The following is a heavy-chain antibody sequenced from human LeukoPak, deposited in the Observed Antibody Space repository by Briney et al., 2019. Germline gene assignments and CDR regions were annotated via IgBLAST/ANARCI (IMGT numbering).Heavy chain of an antibody. CDR1: GGSISSGGYY. V-gene: IGHV4-31*03. D-gene: IGHD3-22*01. CDR3: ARSYHGGVLTYYYDSSGTGTYYFDY. CDR2: IYYSGST. J-gene: IGHJ4*02. Sequence: SETLSLTCTVSGGSISSGGYYWRRIRQHPGKGLEWIGYIYYSGSTYYNPSLKSRVTISVDTSKNQFSLKLSSVTAADTAVYYCARSYHGGVLTYYYDSSGTGTYYFDYWGQGTLVTVSS.